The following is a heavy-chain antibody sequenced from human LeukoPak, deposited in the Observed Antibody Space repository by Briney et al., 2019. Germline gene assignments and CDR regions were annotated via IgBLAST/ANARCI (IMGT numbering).Heavy chain of an antibody. CDR1: GGSISSYY. J-gene: IGHJ3*02. V-gene: IGHV4-59*12. CDR2: IYYSGGT. D-gene: IGHD3-10*01. CDR3: ARDRGGLDAFDI. Sequence: PSETLSLTCTVSGGSISSYYWSWIRQPPGKGLEWIGYIYYSGGTNYNPSLKNRVTISVDTSKNQFSLKLSSVTAADTAVYYCARDRGGLDAFDIWGQGTMVTVSS.